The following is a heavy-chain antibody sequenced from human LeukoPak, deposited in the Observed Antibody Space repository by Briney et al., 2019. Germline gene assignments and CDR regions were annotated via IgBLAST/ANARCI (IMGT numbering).Heavy chain of an antibody. D-gene: IGHD1-26*01. CDR1: GGSISSYY. CDR3: ARDRGMISGSYLDY. CDR2: IYYSGST. J-gene: IGHJ4*02. V-gene: IGHV4-59*01. Sequence: SETQSLTCTVSGGSISSYYWSWIRQPPGKGLEWIGYIYYSGSTNYNPSLKSRVTISVDTSKNQFSLKLSSVTAADTAVYYCARDRGMISGSYLDYWGQGTLVTVSS.